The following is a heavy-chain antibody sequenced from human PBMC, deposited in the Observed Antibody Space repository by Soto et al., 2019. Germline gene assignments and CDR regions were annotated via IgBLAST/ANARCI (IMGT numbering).Heavy chain of an antibody. J-gene: IGHJ3*02. Sequence: PGGSLRLSCAASGFTFSSYAMSWVRQAPGKGLEWVSAISGSGGSTYYADSVKGRFTISRDNSKNTLYLQMNSLRAEDTAVYYCATSYYYDSSGYYYWFDNAFDIWGQGTMVTVSS. CDR1: GFTFSSYA. D-gene: IGHD3-22*01. CDR3: ATSYYYDSSGYYYWFDNAFDI. CDR2: ISGSGGST. V-gene: IGHV3-23*01.